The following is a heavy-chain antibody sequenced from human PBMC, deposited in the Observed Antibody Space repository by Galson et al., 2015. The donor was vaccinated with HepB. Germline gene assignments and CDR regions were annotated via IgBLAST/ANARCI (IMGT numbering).Heavy chain of an antibody. D-gene: IGHD6-6*01. J-gene: IGHJ4*02. CDR1: GFTFDKYY. Sequence: SLRLSCAASGFTFDKYYMNWVRQAPGKGLEWVANIKQDGSEKHYVDPVKGRFTISRDNAKNSLYLQMNSLRAEDTAVYYCARYGIAARPDPLYHFDYWGQGTLVTVSS. CDR3: ARYGIAARPDPLYHFDY. V-gene: IGHV3-7*03. CDR2: IKQDGSEK.